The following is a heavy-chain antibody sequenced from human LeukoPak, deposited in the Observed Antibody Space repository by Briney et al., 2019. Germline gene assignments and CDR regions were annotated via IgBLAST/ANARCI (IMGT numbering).Heavy chain of an antibody. CDR3: ARDLRRDGYNN. D-gene: IGHD5-24*01. J-gene: IGHJ4*02. V-gene: IGHV1-2*02. CDR1: GYTFTGYS. Sequence: ASVKVSCKASGYTFTGYSIHWVRQAPGQGLEWMGWINPNSGGTNYARKFQGRVTMTSDTSINTAYMEVSRLRSDDTAVYYCARDLRRDGYNNWGQGTLVTVSS. CDR2: INPNSGGT.